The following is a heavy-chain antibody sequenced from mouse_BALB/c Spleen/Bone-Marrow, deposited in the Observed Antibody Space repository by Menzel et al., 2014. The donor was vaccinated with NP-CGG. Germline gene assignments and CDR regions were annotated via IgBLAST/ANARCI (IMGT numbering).Heavy chain of an antibody. CDR3: ARDMGGLLFDS. D-gene: IGHD1-1*01. CDR2: IRNKAYGYTT. V-gene: IGHV7-3*02. CDR1: GFTFTDYY. J-gene: IGHJ2*01. Sequence: EVKLMESGGGLVQPGGSLRLSCATSGFTFTDYYMNWVRQPPGKALEWVAFIRNKAYGYTTEYSASVKGRFTISRGNSQSILYLQMNTLRAEDSATYYCARDMGGLLFDSWGQGTTLTVSS.